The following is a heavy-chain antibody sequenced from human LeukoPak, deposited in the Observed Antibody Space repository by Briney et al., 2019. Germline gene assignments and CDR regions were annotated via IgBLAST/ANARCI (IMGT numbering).Heavy chain of an antibody. Sequence: PSETLSLTCTVSGGSISSGGYYWSWIRQHPGKGLEWIGYIYYSGSTYYNPSLKSRVTISVDTSKNQFSLKLSSVTAADTAVYYCARSSIAARGWFDPWGQGTLVTVSS. J-gene: IGHJ5*02. CDR1: GGSISSGGYY. CDR3: ARSSIAARGWFDP. D-gene: IGHD6-6*01. CDR2: IYYSGST. V-gene: IGHV4-31*03.